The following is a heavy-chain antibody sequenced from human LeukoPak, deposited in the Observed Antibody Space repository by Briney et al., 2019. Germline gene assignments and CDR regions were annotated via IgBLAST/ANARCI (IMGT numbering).Heavy chain of an antibody. CDR1: GFTFSSYW. CDR3: ARGQTYYDFWSGYPDY. J-gene: IGHJ4*02. D-gene: IGHD3-3*01. V-gene: IGHV3-74*01. CDR2: INSDGSST. Sequence: GGSLRLSCAASGFTFSSYWMHWVRQAPGKGLVWVSRINSDGSSTGYADSVKGRFTISRDNAKNTLYLQMNSLRAEDTAVYYCARGQTYYDFWSGYPDYWGQGTLVTVSS.